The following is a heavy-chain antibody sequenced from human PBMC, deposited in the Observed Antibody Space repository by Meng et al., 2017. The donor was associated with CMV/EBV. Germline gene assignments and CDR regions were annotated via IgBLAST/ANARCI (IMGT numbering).Heavy chain of an antibody. J-gene: IGHJ5*02. CDR2: ISYDGSNK. V-gene: IGHV3-30*04. Sequence: GESLKISCAASGFTFSSYAMHWVRQAPGKGLEWVAVISYDGSNKYYADSVKGRFTISRDNSKNTLYLQMNSLRAEDTAVYYCVRDRVTAAAGVGWFDPWGQGTLVTVSS. CDR1: GFTFSSYA. D-gene: IGHD6-13*01. CDR3: VRDRVTAAAGVGWFDP.